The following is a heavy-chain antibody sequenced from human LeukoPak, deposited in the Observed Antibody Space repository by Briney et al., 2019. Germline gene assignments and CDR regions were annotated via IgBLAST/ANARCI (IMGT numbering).Heavy chain of an antibody. J-gene: IGHJ4*02. Sequence: GGSLRLSCAASEFTFTSYSMNWVRQAPGKGLEWVSYISTSASTIYYADSVKGRFTISRDNAKNSLSLQMNSLRGEDTAVYYCARDLSGWYLLDYWGQGTLVTVSS. CDR1: EFTFTSYS. CDR2: ISTSASTI. D-gene: IGHD6-19*01. V-gene: IGHV3-48*01. CDR3: ARDLSGWYLLDY.